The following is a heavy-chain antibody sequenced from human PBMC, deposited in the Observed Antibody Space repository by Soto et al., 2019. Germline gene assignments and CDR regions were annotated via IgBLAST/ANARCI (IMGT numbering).Heavy chain of an antibody. Sequence: SETLSLTCTVSGGSISSYYWSWIRQPPGKGLEWIGYIYYSGSTNYNPSLKSRVTISVDTSKNQFSLKLSSVTAADTAVYYCARRRWLRSHYFDYWGQGTLVTVSS. CDR1: GGSISSYY. J-gene: IGHJ4*02. V-gene: IGHV4-59*08. CDR2: IYYSGST. CDR3: ARRRWLRSHYFDY. D-gene: IGHD5-12*01.